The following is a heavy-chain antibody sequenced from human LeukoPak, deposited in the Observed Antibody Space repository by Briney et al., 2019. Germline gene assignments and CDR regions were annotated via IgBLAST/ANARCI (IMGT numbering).Heavy chain of an antibody. D-gene: IGHD1/OR15-1a*01. Sequence: PSETLSLTCSVSGGSMKTPSHYWDWIRQSRGKGLEWIGSMFYSGSTYFNPSLRRRVTISGDTSTNQISLSLTSVTAADTAVYYCARRNTEVPDTLPLNAFDVWGQGAKVIVSS. V-gene: IGHV4-39*01. J-gene: IGHJ3*01. CDR2: MFYSGST. CDR3: ARRNTEVPDTLPLNAFDV. CDR1: GGSMKTPSHY.